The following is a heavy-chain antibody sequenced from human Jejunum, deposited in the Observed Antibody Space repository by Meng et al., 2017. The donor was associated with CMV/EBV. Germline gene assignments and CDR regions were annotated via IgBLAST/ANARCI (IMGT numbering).Heavy chain of an antibody. V-gene: IGHV1-69*05. CDR1: SYA. CDR2: INPIFGTA. D-gene: IGHD2-2*01. Sequence: SYAISWVRQAPGQGLEWMGGINPIFGTANYAQKFQGRVTITTDESTSTAYMELSSLRSEDTAVYYCARESSSRYCSSTSCSNWFDPWGQGTLVTVSS. J-gene: IGHJ5*02. CDR3: ARESSSRYCSSTSCSNWFDP.